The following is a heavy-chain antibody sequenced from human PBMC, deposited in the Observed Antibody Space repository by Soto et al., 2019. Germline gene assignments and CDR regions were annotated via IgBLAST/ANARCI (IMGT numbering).Heavy chain of an antibody. Sequence: KQSQTLSLTCAVYGGSFSGYYWSWIRQPPGKGLEWIGEINHSGSTNYNPSLKSRVTISVDTSKNQFSLKLSSVTAADTAVYYCATVRTSLYYFDYWGQGTLVTVSS. D-gene: IGHD1-7*01. CDR2: INHSGST. CDR3: ATVRTSLYYFDY. J-gene: IGHJ4*02. V-gene: IGHV4-34*01. CDR1: GGSFSGYY.